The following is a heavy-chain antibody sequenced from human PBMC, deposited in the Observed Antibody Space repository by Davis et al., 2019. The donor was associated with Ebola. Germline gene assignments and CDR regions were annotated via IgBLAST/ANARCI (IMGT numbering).Heavy chain of an antibody. CDR2: VRSDSSVA. CDR1: GFSFSSDP. J-gene: IGHJ4*02. V-gene: IGHV3-48*02. CDR3: ARARGSGWYIDY. D-gene: IGHD6-19*01. Sequence: GESLKISCAASGFSFSSDPMNWVRQAPGKGLEWISNVRSDSSVASYSDSIRGRFTISRDNARNSLYLQMNSLRDEDTAIYYCARARGSGWYIDYWGQGTLVTVSS.